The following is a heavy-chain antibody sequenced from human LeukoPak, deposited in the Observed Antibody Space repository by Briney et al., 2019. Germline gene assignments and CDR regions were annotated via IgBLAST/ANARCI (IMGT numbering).Heavy chain of an antibody. V-gene: IGHV4-59*01. CDR2: IYDSGST. Sequence: SETLSLTCTVSDGSISSYYWSWNRQPPGKGVEWIGHIYDSGSTNYNPSLKSRVTISVDTSKNQFSLKLSSVTAADTAVYYCAREFSWSGFFDYWGQGTLVTVSS. J-gene: IGHJ4*02. D-gene: IGHD3-3*01. CDR3: AREFSWSGFFDY. CDR1: DGSISSYY.